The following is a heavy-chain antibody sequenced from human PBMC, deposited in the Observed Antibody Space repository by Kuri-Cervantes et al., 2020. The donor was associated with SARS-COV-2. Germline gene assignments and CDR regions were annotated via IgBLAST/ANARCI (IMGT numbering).Heavy chain of an antibody. CDR1: GYTFTGYY. CDR3: AREPQYSSSSSWFDP. D-gene: IGHD6-6*01. Sequence: ASVKVSCKASGYTFTGYYMHWVRQAPGQGLEWMGWISAYNGNTNYAQKLQGRVTMTTDTSTSTAYMELRSLRSEDTAVYYCAREPQYSSSSSWFDPWGQGTLVTVSS. V-gene: IGHV1-18*04. J-gene: IGHJ5*02. CDR2: ISAYNGNT.